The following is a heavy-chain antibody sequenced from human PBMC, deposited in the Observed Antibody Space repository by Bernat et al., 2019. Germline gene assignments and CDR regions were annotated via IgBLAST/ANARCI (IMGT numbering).Heavy chain of an antibody. CDR3: ARGGYYDSGSPIDDSFDI. J-gene: IGHJ3*02. CDR2: VYSGGTT. V-gene: IGHV3-53*01. Sequence: EVQLVESGGGLIQPGESLRLSCAASEFIVSNNYMSWVRQAPGKGLEWVSTVYSGGTTYYADSVKGRFTISRDNFKNTLYLQMNSLRAEDTAVYYCARGGYYDSGSPIDDSFDIWGQGTMVTVSS. D-gene: IGHD3-10*01. CDR1: EFIVSNNY.